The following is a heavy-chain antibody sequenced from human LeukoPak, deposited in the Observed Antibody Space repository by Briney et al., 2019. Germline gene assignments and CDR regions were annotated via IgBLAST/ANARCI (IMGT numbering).Heavy chain of an antibody. Sequence: ASVRVSCKASGYTFTHHGIAWVRQAPGQGLEWMGWISCYNGDTIYAQKFQGRVTLATEKSTSTVYMELRSLTSDDTAVYYCARDPSNTSGWYQYFDAWGRGTLVSVSS. CDR3: ARDPSNTSGWYQYFDA. D-gene: IGHD6-19*01. CDR2: ISCYNGDT. J-gene: IGHJ2*01. V-gene: IGHV1-18*01. CDR1: GYTFTHHG.